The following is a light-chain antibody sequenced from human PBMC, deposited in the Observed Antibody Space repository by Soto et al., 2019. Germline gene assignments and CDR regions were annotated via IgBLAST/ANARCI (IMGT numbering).Light chain of an antibody. CDR3: QKYSSVPV. Sequence: DIQMTQSPPSLSASVGDRVTITCRASQGIRNFVAWYQQKPRKAPKLLIYAASTLQSGVPSRFSGSGSGTDYTLTINSLQPEDVATYSCQKYSSVPVFGPGTKVEIK. V-gene: IGKV1-27*01. CDR2: AAS. J-gene: IGKJ3*01. CDR1: QGIRNF.